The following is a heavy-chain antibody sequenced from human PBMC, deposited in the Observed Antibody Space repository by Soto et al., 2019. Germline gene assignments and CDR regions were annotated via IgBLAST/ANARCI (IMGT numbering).Heavy chain of an antibody. Sequence: QVQLQESGPGLVKPSGTLSLTCAVSGGSISSNNWWSWVRQPPGKGLEWIGEIFHSGSTHYSPSLESRVTISVDKSKHQFSLKLTSVTAADTAVYYCARVYSGSYSDYWGQGTLVTVSS. CDR3: ARVYSGSYSDY. D-gene: IGHD1-26*01. J-gene: IGHJ4*02. V-gene: IGHV4-4*02. CDR2: IFHSGST. CDR1: GGSISSNNW.